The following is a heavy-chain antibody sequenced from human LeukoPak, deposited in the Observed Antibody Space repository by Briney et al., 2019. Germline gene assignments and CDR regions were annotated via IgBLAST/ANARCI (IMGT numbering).Heavy chain of an antibody. D-gene: IGHD2-8*01. CDR1: GYTFTSYG. J-gene: IGHJ4*02. Sequence: ASVKVSCKASGYTFTSYGISWVRQAPGQGLEWMGWISAYNDNTNYAQKLQGRVTMTTDTSTSTAYMELRSLRSDDTAVYYCARVAYCTNGVCCSDGCFDYWGQGTLVTVSS. CDR3: ARVAYCTNGVCCSDGCFDY. V-gene: IGHV1-18*01. CDR2: ISAYNDNT.